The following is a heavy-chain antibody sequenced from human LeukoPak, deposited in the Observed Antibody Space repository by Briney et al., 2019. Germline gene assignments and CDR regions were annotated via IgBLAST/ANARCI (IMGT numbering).Heavy chain of an antibody. CDR3: ARSLGGAHRRTRVYCFDY. CDR2: IKQDGSEK. V-gene: IGHV3-7*01. CDR1: GFTFSSYW. D-gene: IGHD1-14*01. J-gene: IGHJ4*02. Sequence: GGSLRLSCAASGFTFSSYWMSWVRQAPGKGLEWVANIKQDGSEKYYVDSVKGRFTISRDNAKKSLYLQMNSLRAEDTAVYYCARSLGGAHRRTRVYCFDYWGQGTLVTVSS.